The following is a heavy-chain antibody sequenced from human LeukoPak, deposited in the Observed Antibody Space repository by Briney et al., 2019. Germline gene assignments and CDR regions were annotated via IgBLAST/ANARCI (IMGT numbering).Heavy chain of an antibody. CDR3: AKFSRSYCSSTRCSKYFDY. D-gene: IGHD2-2*01. V-gene: IGHV3-23*01. CDR2: ISINVDNT. Sequence: GGSLRLSCEASGFTFSRSAMSWVRQAPGKGLEWVSSISINVDNTYYADSVKGRVTISRDNSKTTLYLQMNTLRAEDTAVYYCAKFSRSYCSSTRCSKYFDYWGQGTPVTVSS. J-gene: IGHJ4*02. CDR1: GFTFSRSA.